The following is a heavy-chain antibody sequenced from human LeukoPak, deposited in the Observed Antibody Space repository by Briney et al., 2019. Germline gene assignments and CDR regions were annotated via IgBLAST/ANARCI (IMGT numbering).Heavy chain of an antibody. V-gene: IGHV3-66*01. D-gene: IGHD4-17*01. CDR2: IYSGGST. Sequence: GGSLRLSCAASGFTVSSNYMSWVRQAPGKGLEWVSVIYSGGSTYYADSVKGRFTISRDNSKNTLYLQMNSLRAEDTAVYYCAREERGYGDYGDYYYYGMDVWGQGTTVTVSS. CDR3: AREERGYGDYGDYYYYGMDV. J-gene: IGHJ6*02. CDR1: GFTVSSNY.